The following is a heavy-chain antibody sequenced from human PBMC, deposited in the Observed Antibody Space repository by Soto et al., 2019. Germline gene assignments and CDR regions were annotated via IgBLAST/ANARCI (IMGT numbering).Heavy chain of an antibody. V-gene: IGHV3-7*04. D-gene: IGHD1-26*01. Sequence: EVQLVESGGGLVQPGGSLRLSCVASGFSFNTSWMTWVRQAPGKGLEWVANIKRDGSKKNYLDSVKGRFTISRDNAENSLYLQMNMLRVEDTAVYYCARDRRPSFSDTLFDVFDIWGQGTGVAVSS. CDR2: IKRDGSKK. J-gene: IGHJ3*02. CDR3: ARDRRPSFSDTLFDVFDI. CDR1: GFSFNTSW.